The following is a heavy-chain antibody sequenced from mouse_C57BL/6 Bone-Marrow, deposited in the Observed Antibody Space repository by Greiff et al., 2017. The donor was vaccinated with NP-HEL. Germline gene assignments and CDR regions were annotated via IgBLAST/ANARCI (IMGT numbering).Heavy chain of an antibody. V-gene: IGHV1-55*01. Sequence: QVQLKQSGAELVKPGASVKMSCKASGYTFTSYWITWVKQRPGQGLEWIGDIYPGSGSTNYNEKFKSKATLTVDTSSSTAYMQLSSLTSEDSAVYYCARRLPPGEDWFAYWGQGTLVTVSA. CDR3: ARRLPPGEDWFAY. J-gene: IGHJ3*01. CDR2: IYPGSGST. CDR1: GYTFTSYW. D-gene: IGHD2-4*01.